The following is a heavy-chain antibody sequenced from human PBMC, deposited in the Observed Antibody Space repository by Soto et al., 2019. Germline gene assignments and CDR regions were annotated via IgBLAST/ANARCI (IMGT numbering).Heavy chain of an antibody. Sequence: SETLSLTCTVSGDSISDYYWSWIRQPPGKGLEWIGYIYYSGSTNYNPSLKSRVTISVDTSKNQFSLKLSSVTAADTAVYYCARDLGEKQPGESGYYYYYGMDVWGQGTTVTVSS. CDR3: ARDLGEKQPGESGYYYYYGMDV. J-gene: IGHJ6*02. D-gene: IGHD2-21*01. CDR1: GDSISDYY. CDR2: IYYSGST. V-gene: IGHV4-59*01.